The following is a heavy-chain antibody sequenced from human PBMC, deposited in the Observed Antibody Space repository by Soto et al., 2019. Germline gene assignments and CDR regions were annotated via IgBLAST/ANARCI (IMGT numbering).Heavy chain of an antibody. CDR3: AKDLGFSGYDFDWYFDL. J-gene: IGHJ2*01. CDR1: GFNFRSYA. D-gene: IGHD3-22*01. CDR2: ISGRGHMT. Sequence: EMQLLESGGRLVPPGGSLRLSCAASGFNFRSYAMNWVRQVPGKGLDWVSGISGRGHMTFYADSVKGRFTISRDNSKTTVFLQITSLSPEDTAIYYCAKDLGFSGYDFDWYFDLWGRGTLVTVSS. V-gene: IGHV3-23*01.